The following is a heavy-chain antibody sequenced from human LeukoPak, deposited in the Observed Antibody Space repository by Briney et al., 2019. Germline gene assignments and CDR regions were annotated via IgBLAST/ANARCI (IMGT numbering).Heavy chain of an antibody. J-gene: IGHJ6*02. V-gene: IGHV4-59*01. D-gene: IGHD3-10*01. CDR1: GGSISSYY. Sequence: PSETLSLTCTVSGGSISSYYCSWIRQPPGKGLEWIGYIYYSGSTNYNPSLKSRVTISVDTSKNQFSLKLSSVTAADTAVYYCARDYYGSGGADYYYYYGMDVWGQGTTVTVSS. CDR3: ARDYYGSGGADYYYYYGMDV. CDR2: IYYSGST.